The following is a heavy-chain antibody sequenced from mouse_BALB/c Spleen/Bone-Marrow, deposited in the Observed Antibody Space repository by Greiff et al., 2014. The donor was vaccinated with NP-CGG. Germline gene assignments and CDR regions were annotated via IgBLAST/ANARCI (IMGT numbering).Heavy chain of an antibody. Sequence: EVQRVESGPELVRPGASVKMSCKASGYTFTSYVMHWVKQKPGQGLEWIGYINPYNDGTKYNEKFKGKATLTSDKSSSTAYMELSSLTSEDSAVYYCASPHYRYDGFAYWGQGALVTVSA. D-gene: IGHD2-14*01. CDR1: GYTFTSYV. CDR2: INPYNDGT. CDR3: ASPHYRYDGFAY. V-gene: IGHV1-14*01. J-gene: IGHJ3*01.